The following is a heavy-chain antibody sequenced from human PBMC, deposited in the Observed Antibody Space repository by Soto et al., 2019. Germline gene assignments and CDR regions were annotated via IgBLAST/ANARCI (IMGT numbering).Heavy chain of an antibody. CDR2: VSAYNGKR. CDR3: SRGTSIPASGDY. J-gene: IGHJ4*01. CDR1: GYTFTSYA. Sequence: ASVKVSCKASGYTFTSYAMHWVRQAPGQRLEWMGWVSAYNGKRRYAQRVQARVIMTTDTSTTTAYMELRSLRSDDTAVYYCSRGTSIPASGDYWGQGTLVTSPQ. V-gene: IGHV1-18*01. D-gene: IGHD6-6*01.